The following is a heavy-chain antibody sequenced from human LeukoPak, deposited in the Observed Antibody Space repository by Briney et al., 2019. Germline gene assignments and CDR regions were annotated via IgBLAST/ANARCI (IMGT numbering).Heavy chain of an antibody. CDR1: GFTFSSYA. V-gene: IGHV3-23*01. J-gene: IGHJ3*02. Sequence: GGSLRLSCAASGFTFSSYAMTWVRQAPGKGLEWVSAISGSGVSTYYADSVKGRFTISRDNSKNTLYLQMSSLRAEDTAVYYFAKDYRFWTNTSCHGDDAFDIWGQGTMVTVS. CDR3: AKDYRFWTNTSCHGDDAFDI. CDR2: ISGSGVST. D-gene: IGHD2-2*01.